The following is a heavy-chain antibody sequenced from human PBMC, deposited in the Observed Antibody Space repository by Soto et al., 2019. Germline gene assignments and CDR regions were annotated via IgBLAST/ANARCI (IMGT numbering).Heavy chain of an antibody. Sequence: SETLSLTCAVSGVSITTNGYSWSWIRQPPGKGLEWIGYIYPSGTIFYNPSLNSRVTISADTSNNQFSLKLTSVTAADTAVYFCATYNAFAKYYFDYWGRGTLVTVSS. V-gene: IGHV4-30-2*01. CDR3: ATYNAFAKYYFDY. D-gene: IGHD3-10*01. CDR1: GVSITTNGYS. CDR2: IYPSGTI. J-gene: IGHJ4*02.